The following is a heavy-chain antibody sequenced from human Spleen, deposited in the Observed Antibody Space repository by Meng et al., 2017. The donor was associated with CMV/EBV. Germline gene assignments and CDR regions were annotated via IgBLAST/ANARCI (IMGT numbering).Heavy chain of an antibody. CDR3: ARSGILTGYYRQDY. V-gene: IGHV3-72*01. CDR2: TRNKANSHTT. Sequence: GFSLSDHYMEWVRQAPGKGLEWVGRTRNKANSHTTEYAASVQGRFIISRDDSKNALYLQMNSLETEDTAVYYCARSGILTGYYRQDYWGQGTLVTVSS. J-gene: IGHJ4*02. D-gene: IGHD3-9*01. CDR1: GFSLSDHY.